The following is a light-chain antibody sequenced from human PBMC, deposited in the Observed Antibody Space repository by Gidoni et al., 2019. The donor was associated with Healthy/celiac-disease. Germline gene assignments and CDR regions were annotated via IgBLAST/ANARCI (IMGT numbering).Light chain of an antibody. V-gene: IGKV1-33*01. CDR3: QQYGNLPIT. Sequence: DIQMTQSPSSLSASVGDRVTITCQASQDITNYLNWYQQKPGKAPKLLIYAASNLETGVPSRFSGSGSGTDFTFTISSLQPEDIATYYCQQYGNLPITFGGGTKVVIK. CDR2: AAS. J-gene: IGKJ4*01. CDR1: QDITNY.